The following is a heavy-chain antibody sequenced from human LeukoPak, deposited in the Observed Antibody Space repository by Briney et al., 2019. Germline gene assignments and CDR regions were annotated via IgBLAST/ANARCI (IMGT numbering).Heavy chain of an antibody. J-gene: IGHJ6*02. CDR3: ARGGAHYYYGMDV. V-gene: IGHV4-59*01. CDR1: GGSISSYY. Sequence: SETLSLTCTVSGGSISSYYWNWIRHPPGKGLERIGCIYYSGSTNYNPSLKSRVTISVDTSKNQFSLKLNSVTAADTAVYYCARGGAHYYYGMDVWGQGTTVTVSS. CDR2: IYYSGST.